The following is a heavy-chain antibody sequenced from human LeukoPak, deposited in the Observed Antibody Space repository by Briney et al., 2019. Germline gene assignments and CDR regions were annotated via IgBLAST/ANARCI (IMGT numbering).Heavy chain of an antibody. CDR2: INPNSGGT. CDR1: GYTFTGYY. Sequence: ASVKVSCKASGYTFTGYYMHWVRQAPGQGLEWMGRINPNSGGTNYAQKFQGRVTMTRDTSISTAYMELSRLRSDDTAVYYCARGSYYDFWGGLQQTFNWFDPWGQGTLVTVSS. V-gene: IGHV1-2*06. CDR3: ARGSYYDFWGGLQQTFNWFDP. J-gene: IGHJ5*02. D-gene: IGHD3-3*01.